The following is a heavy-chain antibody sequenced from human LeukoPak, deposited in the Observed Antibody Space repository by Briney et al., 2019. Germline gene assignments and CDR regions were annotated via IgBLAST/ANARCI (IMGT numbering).Heavy chain of an antibody. Sequence: SETLSLTCTVSGGSISSGDYYWSWIRQPPGKGLEWIGEINHSGSTNYNPSLKSRVTISVDTSKNQFSLKLSSVTAADTAVYYCARGPHLRFLEWLPRGLYYFDYWGQGTLVTVSS. J-gene: IGHJ4*02. CDR1: GGSISSGDYY. CDR2: INHSGST. CDR3: ARGPHLRFLEWLPRGLYYFDY. V-gene: IGHV4-39*07. D-gene: IGHD3-3*01.